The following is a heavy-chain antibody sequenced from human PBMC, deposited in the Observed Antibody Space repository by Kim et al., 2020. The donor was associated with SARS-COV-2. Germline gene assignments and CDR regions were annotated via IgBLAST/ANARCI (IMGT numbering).Heavy chain of an antibody. V-gene: IGHV4-61*01. CDR2: IYYSGST. CDR3: ARSELRYFDWLFDY. CDR1: GGSVSSGSYY. J-gene: IGHJ4*02. Sequence: SETLSLTCTVSGGSVSSGSYYWSWIRQPPGKGLEWIGYIYYSGSTNYNPSLKSRVTISVDTSKNQFSLKLSSVTAADTAVYYCARSELRYFDWLFDYWGQGTLVTVSS. D-gene: IGHD3-9*01.